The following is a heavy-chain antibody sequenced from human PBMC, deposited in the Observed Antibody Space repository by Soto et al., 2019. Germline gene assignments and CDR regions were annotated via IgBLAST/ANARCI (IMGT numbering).Heavy chain of an antibody. CDR3: AKARVYYDGNGSPAHYFDS. J-gene: IGHJ4*02. V-gene: IGHV3-23*01. CDR2: ISGSGIIT. Sequence: GGSLRLSCAVSVFTFSSYAVSWVRQAPGKGLEWVSTISGSGIITYYADSVKGRFTVSRDNSKNTVYLQMNSLRAEDTAVYYCAKARVYYDGNGSPAHYFDSWGQGTLVTVSS. D-gene: IGHD3-22*01. CDR1: VFTFSSYA.